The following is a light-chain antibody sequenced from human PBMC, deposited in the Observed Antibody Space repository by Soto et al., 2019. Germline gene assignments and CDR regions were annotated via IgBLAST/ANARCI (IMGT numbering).Light chain of an antibody. V-gene: IGLV2-14*01. CDR3: SSYTSSSTL. CDR2: DVS. CDR1: SSDVGGYNY. J-gene: IGLJ1*01. Sequence: QSDLTQPASVSGSPGQSITISCTGTSSDVGGYNYVSWYQQHPGKAPKLMIYDVSNRPSGVSNRFSGSKSGNTASLTISGLQAEDEADYSCSSYTSSSTLFGTGTKVTV.